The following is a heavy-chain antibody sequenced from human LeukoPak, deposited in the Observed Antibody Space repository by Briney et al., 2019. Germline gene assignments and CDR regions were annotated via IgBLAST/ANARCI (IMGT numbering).Heavy chain of an antibody. V-gene: IGHV4-38-2*02. D-gene: IGHD2-2*01. CDR3: ARSYCSSASCYEVYYFDY. CDR1: GGSISSGYY. Sequence: SETLSLTCTVSGGSISSGYYWGWIRQPPGKGPEWIGSIYHSGRTYYNPYLKSRVTMSVDTSKNQFSLKVSSVTAADTAVYYCARSYCSSASCYEVYYFDYWGQGTLVTVSS. J-gene: IGHJ4*02. CDR2: IYHSGRT.